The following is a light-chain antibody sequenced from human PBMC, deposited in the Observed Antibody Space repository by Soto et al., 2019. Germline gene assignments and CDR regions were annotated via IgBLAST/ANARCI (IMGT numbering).Light chain of an antibody. V-gene: IGKV2-28*01. J-gene: IGKJ1*01. Sequence: DIVMTQTPLSLSVTPGEPASISCRSSHSLLHSNGYNYLDWYLQKPGQSPQLLIYLGSNRASGVPDRFSGSGSGTDFTLKISRVEAEDVGVYYCMQALQTPRTFGQGTKV. CDR2: LGS. CDR3: MQALQTPRT. CDR1: HSLLHSNGYNY.